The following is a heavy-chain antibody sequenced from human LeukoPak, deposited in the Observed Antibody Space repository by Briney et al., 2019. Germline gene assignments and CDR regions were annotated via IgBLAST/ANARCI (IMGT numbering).Heavy chain of an antibody. CDR3: ARDIGPHYYDSRGEPYRGDNWFDP. V-gene: IGHV4-59*01. CDR2: IYYSGST. D-gene: IGHD3-22*01. CDR1: DDSISDYY. J-gene: IGHJ5*02. Sequence: SETLSLTCTVSDDSISDYYRGWIWQPPGKGLEWIGYIYYSGSTNYNPSLKSRVTISVDTSKNQFSLKLSSVTAADTAVYYCARDIGPHYYDSRGEPYRGDNWFDPWGQGTLVTVSS.